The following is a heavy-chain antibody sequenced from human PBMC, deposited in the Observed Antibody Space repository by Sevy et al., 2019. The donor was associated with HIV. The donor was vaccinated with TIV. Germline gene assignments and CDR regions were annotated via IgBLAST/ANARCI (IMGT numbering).Heavy chain of an antibody. CDR2: ISFDGRNE. CDR1: GFTFGNHA. Sequence: GSLRLSCAASGFTFGNHAIHWVRQAPGKGLEWVAIISFDGRNEHYAGSVKGRFTISRDNSKKTVYLQMTNLRSEDEAVYYCARDHCTDGVCFRSGYFDYWGQGTLVTVSS. J-gene: IGHJ4*01. D-gene: IGHD2-8*01. CDR3: ARDHCTDGVCFRSGYFDY. V-gene: IGHV3-30*04.